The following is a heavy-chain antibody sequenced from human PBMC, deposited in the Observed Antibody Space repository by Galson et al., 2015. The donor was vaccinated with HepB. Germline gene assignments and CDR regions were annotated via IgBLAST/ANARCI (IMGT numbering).Heavy chain of an antibody. D-gene: IGHD2-2*01. CDR2: IIPIFGTA. V-gene: IGHV1-69*13. CDR3: ARDHLGPCTSCQNYNWFDP. J-gene: IGHJ5*02. Sequence: SVKVSCKASGGTFSSYAISWVRQAPGQGLEWMGGIIPIFGTANYAQKFQGRVTITADESTSTAYMELSSLRSEDTAVYYCARDHLGPCTSCQNYNWFDPWGQGTLVTVSS. CDR1: GGTFSSYA.